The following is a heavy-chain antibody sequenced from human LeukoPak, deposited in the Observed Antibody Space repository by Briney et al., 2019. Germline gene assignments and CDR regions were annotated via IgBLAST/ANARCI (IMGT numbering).Heavy chain of an antibody. J-gene: IGHJ5*02. CDR2: ISDSGGST. Sequence: GGSLRLSCAASGFTFSTYAMSWVRRAPGKGLQWVSIISDSGGSTYYADSVKGRFTISRDNSKNTVYLQMNSLRAEDTALYYCAKTTTGYSSGRSPGWPADLWGQGTLVTVSS. CDR3: AKTTTGYSSGRSPGWPADL. V-gene: IGHV3-23*01. D-gene: IGHD6-19*01. CDR1: GFTFSTYA.